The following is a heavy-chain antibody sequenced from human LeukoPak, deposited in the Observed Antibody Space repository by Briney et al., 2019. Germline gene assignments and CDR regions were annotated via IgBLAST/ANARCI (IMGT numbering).Heavy chain of an antibody. V-gene: IGHV3-7*01. CDR3: ARWLELVRNFDS. CDR1: GFTLSDYL. Sequence: PGGSLRLSCVGSGFTLSDYLMSWVRQAPGKGVEWVANIKQDGSEKDYVDALKGRFTISRDNAKNSLYLQMNSPRAEDTAVYYCARWLELVRNFDSWGQGTLVTVSS. CDR2: IKQDGSEK. D-gene: IGHD5-24*01. J-gene: IGHJ4*02.